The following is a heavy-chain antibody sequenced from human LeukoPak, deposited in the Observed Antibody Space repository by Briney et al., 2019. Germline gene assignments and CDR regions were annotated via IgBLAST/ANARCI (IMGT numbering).Heavy chain of an antibody. J-gene: IGHJ4*02. CDR2: ISSTGGTA. CDR1: GFTFSSFG. D-gene: IGHD3-22*01. V-gene: IGHV3-23*01. Sequence: GGTLRLSCAASGFTFSSFGMSWVRQAPGKGLEWVSAISSTGGTAYYADSVKGRFTISRDNSKNSLYLQMNSLRAEDTAVYYCVRDSSGYFATTLYYFDYWGQGTLVTVSS. CDR3: VRDSSGYFATTLYYFDY.